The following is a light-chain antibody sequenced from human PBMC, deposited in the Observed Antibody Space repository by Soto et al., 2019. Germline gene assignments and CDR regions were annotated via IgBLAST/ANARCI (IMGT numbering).Light chain of an antibody. CDR3: LQYGSSPLT. J-gene: IGKJ1*01. V-gene: IGKV3-20*01. Sequence: EIGLTQSPGTLSFSPGERATLSCRASQRVSSSYLAWYQQKPGQAPRLLIYGASSRATGIPDRFSGSVSGTDVNLTISRLAPDDFAVYYCLQYGSSPLTFGQGTKVEIK. CDR1: QRVSSSY. CDR2: GAS.